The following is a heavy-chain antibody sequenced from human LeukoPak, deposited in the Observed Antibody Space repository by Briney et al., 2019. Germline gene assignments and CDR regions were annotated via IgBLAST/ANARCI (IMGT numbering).Heavy chain of an antibody. CDR3: ARSIVVVNNWFDP. Sequence: GASVKVSCKASGGTFSSYAISWVRQAPGQGLEWMGRIIPILGIANYAQKFQGRVTITADKSTSTAYMELSSLRSEDTVVYYCARSIVVVNNWFDPWGQGTLVTVSS. CDR1: GGTFSSYA. D-gene: IGHD3-22*01. CDR2: IIPILGIA. V-gene: IGHV1-69*04. J-gene: IGHJ5*02.